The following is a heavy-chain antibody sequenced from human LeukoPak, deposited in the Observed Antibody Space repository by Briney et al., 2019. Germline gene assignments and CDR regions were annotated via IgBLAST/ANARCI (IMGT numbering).Heavy chain of an antibody. V-gene: IGHV3-15*01. CDR3: ICESEPL. CDR2: IKSKSDGGTI. Sequence: GRSLRLSCAASGFSFINAWMSWVRQAPGRGLEWVGRIKSKSDGGTIDYTAPVTGRFTISRDDSKNTLYLQMNSLKIEDTAVYYCICESEPLWGQGTLVTVSS. J-gene: IGHJ4*02. CDR1: GFSFINAW.